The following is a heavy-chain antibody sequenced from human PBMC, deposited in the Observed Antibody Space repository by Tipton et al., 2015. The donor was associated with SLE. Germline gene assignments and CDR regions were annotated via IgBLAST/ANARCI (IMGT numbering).Heavy chain of an antibody. CDR1: GGSFSGYY. CDR3: ATVGGIAARQNAFDI. V-gene: IGHV4-34*01. J-gene: IGHJ3*02. D-gene: IGHD6-6*01. CDR2: INHSGST. Sequence: TLSLTCAVYGGSFSGYYWSWIRQPPGKGLEWIGEINHSGSTNYNPSLKSRVTISVDTSKNQFSLKLSSVTAADTAVYYCATVGGIAARQNAFDIWGQGTMVTVSS.